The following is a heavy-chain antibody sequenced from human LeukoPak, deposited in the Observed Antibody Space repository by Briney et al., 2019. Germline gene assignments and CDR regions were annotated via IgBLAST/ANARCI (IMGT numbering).Heavy chain of an antibody. J-gene: IGHJ5*02. D-gene: IGHD2-2*01. CDR2: ISGSGGST. V-gene: IGHV3-23*01. Sequence: GGSQRLSCAASGFTFSSYAMSWVRQAPGKGLEWVSAISGSGGSTYYADTVKGRFTISRDNSKNTLYLQMNSLRAEDTAVYYCAKEGSSTSRARDRWFDPWGQGTLVTVSP. CDR3: AKEGSSTSRARDRWFDP. CDR1: GFTFSSYA.